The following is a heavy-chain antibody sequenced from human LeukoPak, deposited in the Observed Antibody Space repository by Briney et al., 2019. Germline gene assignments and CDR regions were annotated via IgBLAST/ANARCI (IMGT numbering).Heavy chain of an antibody. CDR3: ARARSQWGAGSL. CDR2: ISAYNGNT. CDR1: GYTFTSYD. J-gene: IGHJ4*02. Sequence: ASVEVSCKASGYTFTSYDINWVRQAPGQGLEWMGWISAYNGNTNYAQKLQGRVTMTTDTSTSTAYMELRSLRSDDTAVYYCARARSQWGAGSLWGQGTLVTVSS. D-gene: IGHD1-26*01. V-gene: IGHV1-18*01.